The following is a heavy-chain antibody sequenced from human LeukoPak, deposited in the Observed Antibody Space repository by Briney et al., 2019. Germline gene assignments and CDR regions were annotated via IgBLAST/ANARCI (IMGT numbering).Heavy chain of an antibody. CDR1: GFTFSSYA. V-gene: IGHV3-23*01. CDR3: AKGAGSPYYFDY. J-gene: IGHJ4*02. CDR2: IRGNNGNT. Sequence: PGGSLRLSCAASGFTFSSYAMSWVRRAPGKGLESVSLIRGNNGNTYYADSVKGRFTISRDNSKNTLYLQMNSLRDEDTAVYYCAKGAGSPYYFDYWGQGTLVTVSS. D-gene: IGHD1-1*01.